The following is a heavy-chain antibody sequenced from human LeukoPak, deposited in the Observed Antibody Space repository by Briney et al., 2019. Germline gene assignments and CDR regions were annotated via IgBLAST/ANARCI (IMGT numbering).Heavy chain of an antibody. CDR1: GYTFTGYY. D-gene: IGHD3-3*01. CDR3: ASRVWVLGFLEWF. V-gene: IGHV1-2*02. J-gene: IGHJ4*02. CDR2: INPNSGGT. Sequence: ASVKVSCKASGYTFTGYYMHWVRQAPGQGLEWMGWINPNSGGTNYAQKFQGRVTMTRDTSISTAYLELSRLRSDDTAVYYCASRVWVLGFLEWFWGQGTLVTVSS.